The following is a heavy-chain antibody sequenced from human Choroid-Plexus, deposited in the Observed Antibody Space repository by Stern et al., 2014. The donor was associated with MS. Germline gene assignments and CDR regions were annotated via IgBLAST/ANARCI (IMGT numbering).Heavy chain of an antibody. CDR1: GFTFNNAW. J-gene: IGHJ4*02. Sequence: EVQLVESGGGLVKPGGSLRLSCAVSGFTFNNAWMSWVRQAPGNGLEWISRSKLNAGESEYAAPVKGRFIISRDDSKTTLFLEMNGLINEDTAVYFCGADVSYQWSGEIDFWGQGTLVTVSS. V-gene: IGHV3-15*01. CDR3: GADVSYQWSGEIDF. CDR2: SKLNAGES. D-gene: IGHD2-8*01.